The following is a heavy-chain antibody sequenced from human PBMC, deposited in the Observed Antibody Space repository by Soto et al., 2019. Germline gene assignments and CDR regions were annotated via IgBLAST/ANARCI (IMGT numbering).Heavy chain of an antibody. Sequence: QVQLVQSGAEVKNPGSSVRVSCKASGGTFSSYTLNWVRQAPGQGLEWMGRIIPILSMSTYAQKFQGRVPXXXDXPTTTAYMTLSSLRSDDTAIYYCARSYGSGSRPFDYWGQGTLVTVSS. V-gene: IGHV1-69*02. CDR1: GGTFSSYT. CDR2: IIPILSMS. J-gene: IGHJ4*02. D-gene: IGHD3-10*01. CDR3: ARSYGSGSRPFDY.